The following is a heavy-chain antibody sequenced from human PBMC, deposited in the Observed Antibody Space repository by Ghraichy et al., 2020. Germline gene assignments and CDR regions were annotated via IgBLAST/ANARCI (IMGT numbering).Heavy chain of an antibody. CDR2: IYHSGST. CDR3: ARESKYTSGWFHDY. J-gene: IGHJ4*02. D-gene: IGHD6-19*01. CDR1: GYSITSGYF. Sequence: ESLNISCSVSGYSITSGYFWGWIRQPPGKGLEWIGSIYHSGSTYDNPSLKSRVTISVDTSKNQFSLKLNSVTAADTAVYYCARESKYTSGWFHDYWGQGALVTVSS. V-gene: IGHV4-38-2*02.